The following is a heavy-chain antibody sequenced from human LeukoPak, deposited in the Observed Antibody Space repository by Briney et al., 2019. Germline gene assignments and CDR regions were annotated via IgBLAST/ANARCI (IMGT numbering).Heavy chain of an antibody. V-gene: IGHV4-59*08. CDR1: GGSISSYY. J-gene: IGHJ4*02. Sequence: SEALSLTCTVSGGSISSYYWSWIRQPPGKGLEWIGYIYYSGSTNYNPSLKSRVTISVDTSKNQFSLKLSSVTAADTAVYYCARSASGGDALFDYWGQGTLVTVSS. CDR2: IYYSGST. D-gene: IGHD2-21*02. CDR3: ARSASGGDALFDY.